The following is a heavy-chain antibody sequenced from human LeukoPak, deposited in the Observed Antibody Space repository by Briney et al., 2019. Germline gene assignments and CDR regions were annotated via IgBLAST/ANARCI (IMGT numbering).Heavy chain of an antibody. CDR3: ARGHCSGGSCYPNWFDP. CDR2: INPSGGST. J-gene: IGHJ5*02. V-gene: IGHV1-46*01. D-gene: IGHD2-15*01. Sequence: ASVKVSCKASGYTFTSYYMHWVRQAPGQGLEWMGIINPSGGSTSYAQKFQGRVTMTRDTSTSTVYMELGSLRSEDTAVYYCARGHCSGGSCYPNWFDPWGQGTLVTVSS. CDR1: GYTFTSYY.